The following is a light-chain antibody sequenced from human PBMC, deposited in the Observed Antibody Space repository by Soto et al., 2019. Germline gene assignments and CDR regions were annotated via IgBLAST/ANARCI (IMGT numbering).Light chain of an antibody. CDR3: CSYTSSTTYV. Sequence: QSALTQPASVSGSPGQSITISCTGTSSDVGGYNYVSWYQQHPGKAPKLIIYAVTNRPSGVSIRFSGSKSGNTASLTISGLQAEDEADYYCCSYTSSTTYVFAPGTKVTVL. J-gene: IGLJ1*01. V-gene: IGLV2-14*01. CDR1: SSDVGGYNY. CDR2: AVT.